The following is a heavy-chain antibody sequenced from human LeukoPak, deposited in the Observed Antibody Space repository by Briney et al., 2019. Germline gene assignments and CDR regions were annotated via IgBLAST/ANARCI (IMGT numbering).Heavy chain of an antibody. D-gene: IGHD2-15*01. CDR1: EFTFSRYA. Sequence: PGGSLRLSCAASEFTFSRYAMHWVRQASGKGLEWVAVISHDGSNKYYADSVKGRFTISRDNSKNTLYLQMKSLRTEDTAVYFCAKGVGYCSGGSCYVDYWGQGTLVTVSS. J-gene: IGHJ4*02. CDR2: ISHDGSNK. CDR3: AKGVGYCSGGSCYVDY. V-gene: IGHV3-30*04.